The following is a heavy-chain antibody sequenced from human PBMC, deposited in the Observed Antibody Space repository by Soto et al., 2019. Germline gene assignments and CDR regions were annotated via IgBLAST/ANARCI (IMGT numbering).Heavy chain of an antibody. D-gene: IGHD2-15*01. CDR2: ISAYNGIT. V-gene: IGHV1-18*03. CDR1: GYTFTSDG. CDR3: ARDGAMVEIYYCGCMDV. J-gene: IGHJ6*02. Sequence: QVQLVQSGAEVKKPGASVKVSCKASGYTFTSDGISWVRQAPGQGLEWMGWISAYNGITNYAQKLQGRVTMTTDTATSTAYMELKSLRSDDMAVYYCARDGAMVEIYYCGCMDVWGQGTTVTVSS.